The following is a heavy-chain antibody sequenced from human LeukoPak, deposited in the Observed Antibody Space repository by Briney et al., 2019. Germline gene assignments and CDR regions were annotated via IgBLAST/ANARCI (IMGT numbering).Heavy chain of an antibody. D-gene: IGHD3-16*01. J-gene: IGHJ4*02. Sequence: PGGSLRLSCAASGFTFSNYAMSWVRQAPGKGLEWVSAISGSGDNTYYADSVKGRFTVSRDNSKNTLYVQMNSLRAEDTAVYYCATKPVGAMLRYFDYWGQGSLVTVSS. CDR1: GFTFSNYA. V-gene: IGHV3-23*01. CDR3: ATKPVGAMLRYFDY. CDR2: ISGSGDNT.